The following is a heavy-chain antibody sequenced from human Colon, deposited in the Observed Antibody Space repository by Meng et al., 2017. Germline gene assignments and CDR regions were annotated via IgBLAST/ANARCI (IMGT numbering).Heavy chain of an antibody. D-gene: IGHD1-26*01. J-gene: IGHJ4*02. CDR1: GFTFSSYA. CDR3: VGSDFDY. V-gene: IGHV3-30*01. Sequence: GESLKISCAASGFTFSSYAMHWVRQAPGKGLEWVAVISYDGSNIYYADSVKGRFTISRDNSKNTLYLQMNSLRAEDTAVYYCVGSDFDYWGQGTLVTVSS. CDR2: ISYDGSNI.